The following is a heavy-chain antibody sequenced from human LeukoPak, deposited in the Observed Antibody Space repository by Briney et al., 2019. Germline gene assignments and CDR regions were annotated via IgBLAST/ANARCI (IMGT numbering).Heavy chain of an antibody. J-gene: IGHJ6*03. D-gene: IGHD3-10*01. CDR2: TSPDEGLK. CDR1: GFTFNNAW. V-gene: IGHV3-30*18. CDR3: AKGDPMVRGTEWFYYYYYMDV. Sequence: GGSLRLSCATSGFTFNNAWMSWIRQAPGKGLEWVAVTSPDEGLKFYGDSVKGRFTISRDNSKNTLYLQMNSLRAEDTAVYYCAKGDPMVRGTEWFYYYYYMDVWGKGTTVTVSS.